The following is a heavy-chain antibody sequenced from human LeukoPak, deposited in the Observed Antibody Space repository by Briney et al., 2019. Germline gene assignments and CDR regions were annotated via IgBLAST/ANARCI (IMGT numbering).Heavy chain of an antibody. Sequence: SETLSLTCAVSGGSISSSNWWSWVRQPPGKGLEWIGEIYHSGSTNYNPSLKSRVTISVDKSKNQFSLKLSSVTAADTAVYYCARALHDYYDSSGYYYGAWGQGTPVTVSS. D-gene: IGHD3-22*01. CDR2: IYHSGST. CDR1: GGSISSSNW. J-gene: IGHJ5*02. CDR3: ARALHDYYDSSGYYYGA. V-gene: IGHV4-4*02.